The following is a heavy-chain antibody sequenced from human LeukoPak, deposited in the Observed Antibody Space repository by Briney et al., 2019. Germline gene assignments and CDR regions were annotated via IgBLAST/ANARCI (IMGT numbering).Heavy chain of an antibody. Sequence: GGSLRLSCAASGFTFSNYAMSWVRQAPGRGLEWISAISGSSGLTYYADSVKGRFTISRDNAKNSLYLQMNSLRAEDTAVYYCARAIFGVVISSCDPWGQGTLVTVSS. CDR1: GFTFSNYA. CDR2: ISGSSGLT. D-gene: IGHD3-3*01. J-gene: IGHJ5*02. CDR3: ARAIFGVVISSCDP. V-gene: IGHV3-21*01.